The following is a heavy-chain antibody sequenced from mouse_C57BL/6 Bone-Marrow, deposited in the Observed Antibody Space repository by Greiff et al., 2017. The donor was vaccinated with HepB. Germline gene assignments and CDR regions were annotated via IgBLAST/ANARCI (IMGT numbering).Heavy chain of an antibody. V-gene: IGHV1-80*01. CDR1: GYAFSSYW. J-gene: IGHJ4*01. D-gene: IGHD1-1*02. CDR2: IYPGDGDT. Sequence: VQLQQSGAELVKPGASVKISCKASGYAFSSYWMNWVKQRPGKGLEWIGQIYPGDGDTNYNGKFKGKATLTADKSSSTAYMQLSSLTSEDSAVYFCAVITMVAPYAMDYWGQGTSVTVSS. CDR3: AVITMVAPYAMDY.